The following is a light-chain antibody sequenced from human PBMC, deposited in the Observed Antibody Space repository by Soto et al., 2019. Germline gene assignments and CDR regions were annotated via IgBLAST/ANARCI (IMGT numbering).Light chain of an antibody. V-gene: IGLV2-14*01. CDR1: SSDVGGYNY. CDR3: SSYTSSNTDV. J-gene: IGLJ1*01. Sequence: QSALTQPASVSGSPGQSITISCTGTSSDVGGYNYVSWYQQHPGKAPKLMIYDVSNRPSGVSNRFSGSKSGNTASLTISGLQAEDEADYYCSSYTSSNTDVFGTGTKVPS. CDR2: DVS.